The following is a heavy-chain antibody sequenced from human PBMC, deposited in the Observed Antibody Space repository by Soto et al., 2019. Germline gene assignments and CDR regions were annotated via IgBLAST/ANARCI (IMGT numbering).Heavy chain of an antibody. CDR2: MNVDTGGT. D-gene: IGHD5-18*01. CDR3: ARDGNFVLRGYSFGFDF. Sequence: ALVKVSCKASGYRSTTFYIHWVRQAPGQGLEWMGRMNVDTGGTTYAQTFQGRVTMTRDTSISTAYMEVTNVKSDDTAIYYRARDGNFVLRGYSFGFDFWGQGTRVTVSS. J-gene: IGHJ4*02. CDR1: GYRSTTFY. V-gene: IGHV1-2*06.